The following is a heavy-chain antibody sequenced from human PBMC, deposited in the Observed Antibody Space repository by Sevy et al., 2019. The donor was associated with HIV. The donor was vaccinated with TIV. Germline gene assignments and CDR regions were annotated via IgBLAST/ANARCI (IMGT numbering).Heavy chain of an antibody. Sequence: GGSLRLSCAASGFSFSDYYMNWIRQAPGKGLECTSYISSSGDSTYYADSVKGRFTISMDNAKNSVYLQMNNLRADDTAVYFCAREVVRGVIRDYFDFWGQGTLVTVSS. V-gene: IGHV3-11*01. D-gene: IGHD3-10*01. J-gene: IGHJ4*02. CDR2: ISSSGDST. CDR1: GFSFSDYY. CDR3: AREVVRGVIRDYFDF.